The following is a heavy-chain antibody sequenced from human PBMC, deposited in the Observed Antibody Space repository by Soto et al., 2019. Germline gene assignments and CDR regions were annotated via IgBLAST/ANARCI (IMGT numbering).Heavy chain of an antibody. D-gene: IGHD3-22*01. J-gene: IGHJ3*02. CDR3: AIPDPTYYYDSSGYYPPDAFDI. CDR2: ISAYNGNT. CDR1: GYTFTSYG. Sequence: ASVKVSCKASGYTFTSYGISWVRQVPGQGLEWMGWISAYNGNTNYAQKLQGRVTMTTDTSTSTAYMELRSLRSDDTAVYYCAIPDPTYYYDSSGYYPPDAFDIWGQGTMVTVSS. V-gene: IGHV1-18*01.